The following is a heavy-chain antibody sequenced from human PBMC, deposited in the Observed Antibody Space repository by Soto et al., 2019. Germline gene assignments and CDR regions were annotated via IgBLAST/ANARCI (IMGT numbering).Heavy chain of an antibody. CDR1: GESFSVYY. J-gene: IGHJ6*02. CDR3: ARDRRLVVAGVRYYGMDV. V-gene: IGHV4-34*09. CDR2: INHSGST. Sequence: PSETLSLTCGVYGESFSVYYWSWIRQPPGKGLEWIGEINHSGSTNYNPSLKSRLTISIDTSKNQFSLNLRSVTAADTAVYFCARDRRLVVAGVRYYGMDVWGQGTTVTVS. D-gene: IGHD6-13*01.